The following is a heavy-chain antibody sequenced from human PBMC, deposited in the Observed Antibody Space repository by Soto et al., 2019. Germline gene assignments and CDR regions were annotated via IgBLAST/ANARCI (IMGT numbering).Heavy chain of an antibody. D-gene: IGHD3-22*01. J-gene: IGHJ4*02. CDR1: GGSISSGDYY. V-gene: IGHV4-30-4*02. Sequence: PSETLSLTCTVSGGSISSGDYYWSWIRQPPGKGLEWIGYIYYSGSTYYNPSLKSRVTISVDTSKNQFSLKVSSVTAADTAVYYCARGATMIVGSDYWGQGTLVTVSS. CDR2: IYYSGST. CDR3: ARGATMIVGSDY.